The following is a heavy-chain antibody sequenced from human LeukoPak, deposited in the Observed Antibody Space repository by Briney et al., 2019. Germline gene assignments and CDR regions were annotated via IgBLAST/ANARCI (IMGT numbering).Heavy chain of an antibody. CDR2: INPNSGGT. CDR1: GYTFTGYY. Sequence: ASVKVSCKASGYTFTGYYMHCVRQAPGQGLEWMAWINPNSGGTNYAQKFQGRVTMTRDTSISTAYRELSRLRSDDTAVYYCARCVGATNNYYYGMDVWGQGTTVTVSS. CDR3: ARCVGATNNYYYGMDV. D-gene: IGHD1-26*01. V-gene: IGHV1-2*02. J-gene: IGHJ6*02.